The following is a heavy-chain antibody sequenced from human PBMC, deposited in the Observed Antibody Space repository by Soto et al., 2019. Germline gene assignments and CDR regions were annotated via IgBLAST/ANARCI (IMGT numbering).Heavy chain of an antibody. V-gene: IGHV1-2*04. CDR2: INPNSGGT. CDR3: ARVGYCSSTSCQNTRVFDY. CDR1: GYTFTGYY. Sequence: VASVKVSCKASGYTFTGYYMHWVRQAPGQGLEWMGWINPNSGGTNYAQKFQGWVTMTRNTSISTAYMELSRLRSDDTAVYYCARVGYCSSTSCQNTRVFDYWGQGTLVTVS. D-gene: IGHD2-2*03. J-gene: IGHJ4*02.